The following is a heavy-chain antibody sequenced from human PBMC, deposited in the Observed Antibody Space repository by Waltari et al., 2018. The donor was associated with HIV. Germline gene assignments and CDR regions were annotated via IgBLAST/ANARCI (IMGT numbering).Heavy chain of an antibody. CDR2: MSYSGST. J-gene: IGHJ5*02. CDR3: ARSFSGYSNYFDP. Sequence: QLQLQESGPGLVKSPATLSLTCTVSGGPMTSSSYYWGWIRQPPGKGLEWIGSMSYSGSTYHNPSLRSRLTISVDTSKNQFSLKLTSVTAADTAVYYCARSFSGYSNYFDPWGQGTLVTVSS. V-gene: IGHV4-39*01. CDR1: GGPMTSSSYY. D-gene: IGHD4-4*01.